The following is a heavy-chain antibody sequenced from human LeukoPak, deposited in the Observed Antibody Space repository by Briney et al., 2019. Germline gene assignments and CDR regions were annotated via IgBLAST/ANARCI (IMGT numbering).Heavy chain of an antibody. CDR2: IYYSGST. CDR3: ARGLRRDYLPTH. CDR1: GYSISSGYY. Sequence: PSETMSLTCAVSGYSISSGYYWSWIRQPPGKGLECIGYIYYSGSTNYNPSLKSRVTISVDTSKNRVSLSLSSVTAADTAVYYCARGLRRDYLPTHWGQGTLVTVSS. V-gene: IGHV4-61*01. J-gene: IGHJ4*02. D-gene: IGHD4-11*01.